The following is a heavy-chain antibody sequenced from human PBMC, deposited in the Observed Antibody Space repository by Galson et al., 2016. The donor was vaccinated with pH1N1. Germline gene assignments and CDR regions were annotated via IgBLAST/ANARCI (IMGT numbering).Heavy chain of an antibody. CDR2: IGTHDDT. CDR1: DFDFRHSD. D-gene: IGHD1-26*01. V-gene: IGHV3-13*01. CDR3: AKSRYIGSADGLPFDF. J-gene: IGHJ3*01. Sequence: SLRLSCAAFDFDFRHSDMHWVRQAAGKGLEWVSTIGTHDDTFYSDSVKGRLTISREDSKNSLYLQMNSLRTGDTAVYYCAKSRYIGSADGLPFDFWGQGTMVTISS.